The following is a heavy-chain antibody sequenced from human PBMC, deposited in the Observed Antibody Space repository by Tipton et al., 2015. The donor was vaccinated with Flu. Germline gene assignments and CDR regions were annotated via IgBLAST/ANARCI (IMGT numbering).Heavy chain of an antibody. CDR1: DYSISSGYY. V-gene: IGHV4-38-2*01. D-gene: IGHD3-10*01. Sequence: GLVKPSETLSLICAVSDYSISSGYYWGWIRQPPGKGLEWIGCIFHSGRTYYNPSLKSRVTISVDTAKNQFSQRLSSVTAADTAMYYCARSTYYYGSGSSDYWGQGTLVTVSS. CDR3: ARSTYYYGSGSSDY. J-gene: IGHJ4*02. CDR2: IFHSGRT.